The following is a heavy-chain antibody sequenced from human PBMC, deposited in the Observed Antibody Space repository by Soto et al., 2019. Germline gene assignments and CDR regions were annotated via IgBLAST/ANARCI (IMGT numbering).Heavy chain of an antibody. CDR2: ISLEGSNK. Sequence: GGSLSLSCAASGFNFSHYAMHWVRQAPGKGLEWLAIISLEGSNKYSAKPVKDRFTISRDNSKSALYLQMNSLRPEDTAVSYCAKVWATPVAARFFDSWGQGTPVTVSS. CDR3: AKVWATPVAARFFDS. CDR1: GFNFSHYA. D-gene: IGHD6-19*01. V-gene: IGHV3-30*18. J-gene: IGHJ4*02.